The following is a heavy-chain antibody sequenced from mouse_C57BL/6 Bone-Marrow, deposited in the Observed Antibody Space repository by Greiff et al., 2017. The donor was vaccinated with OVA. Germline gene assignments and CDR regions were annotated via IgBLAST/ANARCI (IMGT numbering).Heavy chain of an antibody. V-gene: IGHV10-1*01. CDR2: IRSKSNNYAT. Sequence: EVKVVESGGGLVQPKGSLKLSCAASGFSFNTYAMNWVRQAPGKGLEWVARIRSKSNNYATYYADSVKDRFTISRDDSESMLYLQMNNLKTEDTAMYYCVRQGDYYGSSSYFDYWGQGTTLTVSS. J-gene: IGHJ2*01. D-gene: IGHD1-1*01. CDR1: GFSFNTYA. CDR3: VRQGDYYGSSSYFDY.